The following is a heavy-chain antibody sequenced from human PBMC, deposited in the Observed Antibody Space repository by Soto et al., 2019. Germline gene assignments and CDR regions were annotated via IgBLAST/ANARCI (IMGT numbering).Heavy chain of an antibody. CDR1: EGTFNSYA. Sequence: AAVKVSCKASEGTFNSYAIAWVRQAPGQGLEWMGGIIPYYNTLNYAQKFQDRVTITADDSTNTVYMELSSLRSDDTAVYFCASGASRWYPYFFDSWAQGTLVTVSS. CDR2: IIPYYNTL. J-gene: IGHJ4*02. D-gene: IGHD6-13*01. V-gene: IGHV1-69*13. CDR3: ASGASRWYPYFFDS.